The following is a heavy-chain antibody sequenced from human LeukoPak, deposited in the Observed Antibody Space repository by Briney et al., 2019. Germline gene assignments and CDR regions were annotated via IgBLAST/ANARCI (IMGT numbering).Heavy chain of an antibody. CDR1: GYSFTNYW. D-gene: IGHD6-19*01. V-gene: IGHV5-51*01. CDR2: IYPGDSDT. J-gene: IGHJ4*02. CDR3: ARRPLSGWYGFYFDY. Sequence: GESLKISCKGSGYSFTNYWIGWVRQMPGKGLEWMGIIYPGDSDTRYSPSFQGQVTISADKSISTAYLQWSSLKASDTAMYYCARRPLSGWYGFYFDYWGQGTLVTVSS.